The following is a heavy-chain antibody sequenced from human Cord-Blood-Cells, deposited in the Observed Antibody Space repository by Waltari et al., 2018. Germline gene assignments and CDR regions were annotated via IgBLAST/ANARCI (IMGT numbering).Heavy chain of an antibody. CDR2: ISGSGGST. J-gene: IGHJ4*02. V-gene: IGHV3-23*01. CDR3: AKGLRFLEWLLDY. Sequence: EVQLLESGGGLVQPGGSLRLSCAASGFPFSSYAMSWVRQAAGKGLEWVSAISGSGGSTYYADSVKGRFTISRDNSKNTLYLQMNSLRAEDTAVYYCAKGLRFLEWLLDYWGQGTLVTVSS. CDR1: GFPFSSYA. D-gene: IGHD3-3*01.